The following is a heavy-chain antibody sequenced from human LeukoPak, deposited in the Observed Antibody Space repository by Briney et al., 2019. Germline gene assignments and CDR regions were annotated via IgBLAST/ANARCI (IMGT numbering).Heavy chain of an antibody. CDR3: ARDYWGEAGWFGP. J-gene: IGHJ5*02. Sequence: PSETLSLTCTVSDGSISSGAFYWSWIRQPPGKGLEWIGYIYYSGKTYFNPSLKSRVAISIDTSKNQFSLNLSSVTAADTAVYYCARDYWGEAGWFGPWGQGTLVTVSS. CDR2: IYYSGKT. D-gene: IGHD2-21*01. CDR1: DGSISSGAFY. V-gene: IGHV4-31*03.